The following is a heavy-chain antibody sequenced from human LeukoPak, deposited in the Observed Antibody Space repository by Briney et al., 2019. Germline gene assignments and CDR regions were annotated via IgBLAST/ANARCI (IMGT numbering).Heavy chain of an antibody. V-gene: IGHV4-4*07. J-gene: IGHJ4*02. CDR2: INSRGST. Sequence: SETLSLTCTVSGVSITTNYWGWIRQPAGKRLEWIGRINSRGSTNHNPSLNGRVTMSVDTSKNQFSLRLSSVTAADTAVYYCARSYDFWGAYDYWGQGTLVTVSS. D-gene: IGHD3-3*01. CDR3: ARSYDFWGAYDY. CDR1: GVSITTNY.